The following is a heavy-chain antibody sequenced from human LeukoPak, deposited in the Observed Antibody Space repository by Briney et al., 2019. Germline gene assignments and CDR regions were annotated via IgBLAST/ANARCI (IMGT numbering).Heavy chain of an antibody. V-gene: IGHV3-21*01. J-gene: IGHJ4*02. Sequence: GGSLRLSCAASGFTFSSYSMNWVRQAPWKGLEWVSSISSSSSYIYYADSVKGRFTISRDNAKNSLYLQMNSLRAEDTAVYYCARVTWGDYGGYFDYWGQGTLVTVSS. CDR3: ARVTWGDYGGYFDY. CDR2: ISSSSSYI. D-gene: IGHD4-23*01. CDR1: GFTFSSYS.